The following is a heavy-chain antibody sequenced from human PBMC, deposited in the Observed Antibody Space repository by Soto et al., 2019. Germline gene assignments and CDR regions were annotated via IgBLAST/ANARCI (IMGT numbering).Heavy chain of an antibody. Sequence: QVQLVESGGGVVQPGRSLRLSCAASGFTFSSYGMHWVRQAPGKGLEWVAVISYDGSNKYYADSVKGRFTISSDNSNKEVYRRMNSLRSGDTAVYYCAGVHGDSYGSMGRDSCGQGTLVIVSS. CDR1: GFTFSSYG. D-gene: IGHD5-18*01. CDR3: AGVHGDSYGSMGRDS. V-gene: IGHV3-30*03. CDR2: ISYDGSNK. J-gene: IGHJ4*02.